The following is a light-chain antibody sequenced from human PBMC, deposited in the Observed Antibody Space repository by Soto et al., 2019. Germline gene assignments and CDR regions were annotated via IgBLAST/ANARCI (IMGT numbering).Light chain of an antibody. Sequence: DIQMTQSPSSLSASVGDRFAITCRASQSISSYLNWYQQRPGKAPKVLIYAASNLQSGVPSRFSGSGSGTDFTLSISSLQPEDFATYYCQQSYTAPSITFGQGTRLEIK. J-gene: IGKJ5*01. CDR2: AAS. V-gene: IGKV1-39*01. CDR1: QSISSY. CDR3: QQSYTAPSIT.